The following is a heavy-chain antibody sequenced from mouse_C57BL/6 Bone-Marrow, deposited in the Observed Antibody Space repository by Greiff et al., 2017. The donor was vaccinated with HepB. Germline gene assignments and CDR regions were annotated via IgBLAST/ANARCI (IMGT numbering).Heavy chain of an antibody. J-gene: IGHJ2*01. D-gene: IGHD1-1*01. V-gene: IGHV1-55*01. CDR2: IYPGSGST. CDR1: GYTFTSYW. Sequence: QVQLQQPGAELVKPGASVKMSCKASGYTFTSYWITWVKQRPGQGLEWIGDIYPGSGSTNYNEKFKSKATLTVDTSSSTAYMQRSSLTSEDSAVYYCARAGQDYYGSSYYFDYWGQGTTLTVSS. CDR3: ARAGQDYYGSSYYFDY.